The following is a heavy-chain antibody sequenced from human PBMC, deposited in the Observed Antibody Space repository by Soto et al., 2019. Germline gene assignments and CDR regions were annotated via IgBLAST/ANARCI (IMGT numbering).Heavy chain of an antibody. CDR2: IIPIFGTA. CDR1: GGTFSSYA. D-gene: IGHD6-13*01. CDR3: TRDKSGSSWFDY. Sequence: GASVKVSCKASGGTFSSYAISWVRQAPGQGLEWMGGIIPIFGTANYAQKFQGRVTITADESTSTAYMELSSLRSEDTAVYYCTRDKSGSSWFDYWGQGTLVTVSS. J-gene: IGHJ4*02. V-gene: IGHV1-69*13.